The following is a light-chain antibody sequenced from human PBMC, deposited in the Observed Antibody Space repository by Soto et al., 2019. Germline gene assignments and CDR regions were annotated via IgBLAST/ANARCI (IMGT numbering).Light chain of an antibody. J-gene: IGKJ1*01. V-gene: IGKV2-30*01. CDR2: KVS. Sequence: DVVLTQSPLSLPVTLGQPASISFMSSQXLVFSDGNTYLNWFHQRPGQSPRRLIYKVSNRDSGVPDRFSGSGSGTDFTLKISRVESEDVGVYYCMQGTNWRTFGQGTKVDI. CDR1: QXLVFSDGNTY. CDR3: MQGTNWRT.